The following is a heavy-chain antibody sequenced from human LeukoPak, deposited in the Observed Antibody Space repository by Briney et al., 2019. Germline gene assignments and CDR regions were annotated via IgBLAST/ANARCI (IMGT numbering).Heavy chain of an antibody. CDR1: GFTFSSYG. D-gene: IGHD2-2*01. Sequence: GGSLRLSCAAAGFTFSSYGMHWVRQAPGKGLEWVAVIWYDGSNKYYAGSVKGRFTISRDNSKNTLYLQMNSLRAEDTAVYYCAREALDIVVVPAAMSSNWFDPWGQGTLVTVSS. CDR3: AREALDIVVVPAAMSSNWFDP. V-gene: IGHV3-33*01. J-gene: IGHJ5*02. CDR2: IWYDGSNK.